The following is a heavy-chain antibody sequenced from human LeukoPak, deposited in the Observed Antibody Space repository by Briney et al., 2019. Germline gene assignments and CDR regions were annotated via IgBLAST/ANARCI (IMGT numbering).Heavy chain of an antibody. CDR3: AKHPQD. J-gene: IGHJ4*02. CDR2: ISSSGNTI. V-gene: IGHV3-48*03. CDR1: GFSFSSYE. Sequence: GGSLRLSCVASGFSFSSYEMNWVRQAPGKGLEWVSYISSSGNTIYYADSVRGRFTISRDNAKNSLYLQMNSLRAEDTAVYYCAKHPQDWGQGTLVSVSS.